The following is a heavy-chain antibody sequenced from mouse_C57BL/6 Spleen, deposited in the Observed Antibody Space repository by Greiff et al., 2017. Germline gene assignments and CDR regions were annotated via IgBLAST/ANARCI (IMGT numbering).Heavy chain of an antibody. V-gene: IGHV5-12*01. Sequence: EVMLVESGGGLVQPGGSLKLSCAASGFTFSDYYMYWVRQTPEKRLEWVAYISNGGGSTYYPDTVKGRFTISRDNAKNTLYLQMSRLKSEDTAMYYCARIYYDYDAGYYFDYWGQGTTLTVSS. CDR1: GFTFSDYY. CDR3: ARIYYDYDAGYYFDY. J-gene: IGHJ2*01. D-gene: IGHD2-4*01. CDR2: ISNGGGST.